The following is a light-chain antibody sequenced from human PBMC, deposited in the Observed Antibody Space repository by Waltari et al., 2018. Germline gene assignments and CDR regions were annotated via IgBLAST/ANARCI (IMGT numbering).Light chain of an antibody. CDR3: QQYGYSPRT. CDR1: QSVSSNY. V-gene: IGKV3-20*01. Sequence: EIVLTHSPGTLSLSPGSRATLSCRSSQSVSSNYLAWYQQKPGQAPRLLIYGASSRATGISDRFSGSGSGTDFTLTISRLEAEDFVVYYCQQYGYSPRTFGQGTKVEIK. J-gene: IGKJ1*01. CDR2: GAS.